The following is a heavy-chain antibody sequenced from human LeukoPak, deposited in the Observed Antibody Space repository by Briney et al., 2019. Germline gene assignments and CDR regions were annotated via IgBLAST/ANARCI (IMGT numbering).Heavy chain of an antibody. CDR2: IKQDGSEK. CDR1: GFTFSSYW. J-gene: IGHJ4*02. CDR3: ARRGGKGYCSSTSYYRDHPDY. V-gene: IGHV3-7*05. Sequence: GGSPRLSCAASGFTFSSYWMSWVRQAPGKGLGWVANIKQDGSEKYYVDSVKGRFTISRDNAKNSLYLQMNSLRAEDTAVYYCARRGGKGYCSSTSYYRDHPDYWGQGTLVTVSP. D-gene: IGHD2-2*01.